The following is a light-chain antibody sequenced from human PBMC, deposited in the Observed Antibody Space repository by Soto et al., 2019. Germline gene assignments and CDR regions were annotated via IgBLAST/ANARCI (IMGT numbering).Light chain of an antibody. Sequence: VLTQPPSASSTPGQTVTISCSGSSSNIGTFYVYWYQHVPGTAPKLLIYIDNQRPSGIPDRFSGSKSGTSASLAISGLRSEDEADYYCAAWDNTLNAYVLGTGTKVTVL. CDR1: SSNIGTFY. CDR2: IDN. V-gene: IGLV1-47*02. J-gene: IGLJ1*01. CDR3: AAWDNTLNAYV.